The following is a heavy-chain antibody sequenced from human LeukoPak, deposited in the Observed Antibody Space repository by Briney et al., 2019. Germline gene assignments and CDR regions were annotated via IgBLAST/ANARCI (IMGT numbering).Heavy chain of an antibody. Sequence: GGSLRLSCVASGFTFTRYSMNWVRQAPGKGLEGGSYISSSGSAMYYAGSVKGRFTISRDTAKDSLYLQMNSLRVEDTAVSYCARDSFMIVGATTLRWFDPWGQGTLVTVSS. CDR1: GFTFTRYS. D-gene: IGHD1-26*01. V-gene: IGHV3-48*04. J-gene: IGHJ5*02. CDR2: ISSSGSAM. CDR3: ARDSFMIVGATTLRWFDP.